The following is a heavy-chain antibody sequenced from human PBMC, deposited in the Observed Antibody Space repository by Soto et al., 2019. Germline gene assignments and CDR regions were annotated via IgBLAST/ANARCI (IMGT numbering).Heavy chain of an antibody. V-gene: IGHV3-23*01. Sequence: EVQLLESGGGLVQPGGSLRLSCAASGFTFSSYAMSWVRQAPGKGLAWVSAISGSGGSTYYADSVKGRFTISRDNSKNQLYLQMNCLSAEDTAVYYCAKATQYYYDSSGYRAIDYWGQVTLVNVAS. D-gene: IGHD3-22*01. CDR1: GFTFSSYA. CDR2: ISGSGGST. J-gene: IGHJ4*02. CDR3: AKATQYYYDSSGYRAIDY.